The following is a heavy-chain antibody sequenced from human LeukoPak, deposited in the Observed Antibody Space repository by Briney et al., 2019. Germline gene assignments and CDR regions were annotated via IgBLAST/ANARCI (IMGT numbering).Heavy chain of an antibody. D-gene: IGHD1-14*01. V-gene: IGHV4-59*08. CDR1: GGSINNYY. Sequence: SETLSLTCIVSGGSINNYYWSWIRQPPGKGLEWIGHIYYSGSTNYNPPLKSRDTISVDRSKDQFSLKLSSVTAADTAVYYCARHLFGTDAFDIWGQGTMVTVSS. CDR3: ARHLFGTDAFDI. J-gene: IGHJ3*02. CDR2: IYYSGST.